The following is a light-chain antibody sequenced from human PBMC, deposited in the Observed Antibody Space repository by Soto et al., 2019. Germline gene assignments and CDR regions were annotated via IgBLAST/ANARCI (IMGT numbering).Light chain of an antibody. CDR1: QSVSSSY. V-gene: IGKV3D-20*02. J-gene: IGKJ5*01. CDR2: GAS. CDR3: HHRGT. Sequence: EIVLTQSPATLSLSPGERATLSCRASQSVSSSYLAWYQQKPGQAPRLLIYGASSRATGIPDRFSGSGSGTDFTLTISRLEPEDFAVYYCHHRGTFGQGTRLEIK.